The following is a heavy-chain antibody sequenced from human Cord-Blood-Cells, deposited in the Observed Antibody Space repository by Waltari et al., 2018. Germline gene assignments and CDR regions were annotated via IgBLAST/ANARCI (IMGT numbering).Heavy chain of an antibody. CDR3: ARGYCSSTSCSYRDYYYYMDV. V-gene: IGHV1-69*01. CDR2: IIPIFGTA. D-gene: IGHD2-2*01. CDR1: GGTFSSYA. J-gene: IGHJ6*03. Sequence: QVQLVQSGAEVKKPGSSVMVSCKASGGTFSSYAISWVRQAPGQGLEWMGGIIPIFGTANYAQKFQGRVTITADESTSTAYMELSSLRSEDTAVYYCARGYCSSTSCSYRDYYYYMDVWGKGTTVTVSS.